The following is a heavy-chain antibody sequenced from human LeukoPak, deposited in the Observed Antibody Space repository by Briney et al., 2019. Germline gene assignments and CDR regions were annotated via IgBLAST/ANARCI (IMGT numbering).Heavy chain of an antibody. CDR2: IYPGDSDT. J-gene: IGHJ5*02. Sequence: GESLKISCKGSGYSFTSYWIGWVRQMPGKGLEWMGIIYPGDSDTRYSPSFQGQVTISADKSISTAYLQWSSLKASDTAIYYCARRAASYLTLLYPWGQGTLVTVSS. V-gene: IGHV5-51*01. CDR3: ARRAASYLTLLYP. CDR1: GYSFTSYW. D-gene: IGHD6-25*01.